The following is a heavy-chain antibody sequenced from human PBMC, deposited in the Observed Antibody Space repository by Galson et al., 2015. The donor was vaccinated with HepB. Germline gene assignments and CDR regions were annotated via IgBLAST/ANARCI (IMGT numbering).Heavy chain of an antibody. CDR1: GFTFSSYS. J-gene: IGHJ4*02. CDR2: LSGGSRTI. Sequence: SLRLSCATSGFTFSSYSMNWVRQAPGKGLEWISYLSGGSRTIYYADSVKGRFTISGDYAKNPLYLQTNSLGVEDTALYYCARSYCSGGRCYYIDYWGQGVLVTVSS. V-gene: IGHV3-48*04. D-gene: IGHD2-15*01. CDR3: ARSYCSGGRCYYIDY.